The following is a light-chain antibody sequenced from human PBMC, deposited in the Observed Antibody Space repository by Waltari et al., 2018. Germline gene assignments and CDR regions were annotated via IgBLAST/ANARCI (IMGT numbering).Light chain of an antibody. V-gene: IGKV3-20*01. Sequence: EIVLTQSPGTLSLSPGERVTLACRASQSVSSNYLAWYQHKPGQAPRLRMYGASTRANGIPDRLSGSGSGTDFALTISRLEPADFVVYYCQQYGGSPPYTFGQGTKLEIK. CDR2: GAS. CDR3: QQYGGSPPYT. CDR1: QSVSSNY. J-gene: IGKJ2*01.